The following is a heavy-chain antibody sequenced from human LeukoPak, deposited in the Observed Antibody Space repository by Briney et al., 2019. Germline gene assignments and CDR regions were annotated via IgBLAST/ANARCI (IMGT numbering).Heavy chain of an antibody. J-gene: IGHJ4*02. V-gene: IGHV4-59*01. CDR1: GGSISSYY. D-gene: IGHD2-21*02. CDR2: IYYSGST. Sequence: SETLSLTCTVSGGSISSYYWSWIRQPPGKGLEWIGYIYYSGSTNYNPSLKSRVTISVDTSKNQFSLKLSSVTAADTAVYYCARVGPYRGGDCYYDYWGQGTLVTVSS. CDR3: ARVGPYRGGDCYYDY.